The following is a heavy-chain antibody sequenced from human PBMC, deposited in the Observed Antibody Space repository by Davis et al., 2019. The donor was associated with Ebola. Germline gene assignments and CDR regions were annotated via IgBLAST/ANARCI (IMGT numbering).Heavy chain of an antibody. V-gene: IGHV3-74*01. CDR2: INSDGSST. J-gene: IGHJ6*02. D-gene: IGHD6-13*01. CDR1: GFTFSSYW. Sequence: GESLKISCAASGFTFSSYWMHWVRQAPGKGLVWVSRINSDGSSTSYADSVKGRFTISRDNAKNTLYLQMNSLRAEDTAVYYCASGHSSSWYVYYYGMDVWGQGTTVTVSS. CDR3: ASGHSSSWYVYYYGMDV.